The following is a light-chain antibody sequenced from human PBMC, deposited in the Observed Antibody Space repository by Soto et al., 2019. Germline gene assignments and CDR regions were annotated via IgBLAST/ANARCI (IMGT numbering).Light chain of an antibody. J-gene: IGKJ4*01. Sequence: EIVMTQSPATLSVSPGERATLSCRASQSVSSNLAWYQQKPGQAPRLLIYGASTRATGIPARFSGSGSGTEFTLTISSLQSEECAFYYCQQYNNWPPLTFGGGTKVEIK. CDR2: GAS. V-gene: IGKV3-15*01. CDR1: QSVSSN. CDR3: QQYNNWPPLT.